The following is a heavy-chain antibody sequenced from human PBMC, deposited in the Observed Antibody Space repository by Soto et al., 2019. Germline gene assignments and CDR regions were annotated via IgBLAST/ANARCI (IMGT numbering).Heavy chain of an antibody. D-gene: IGHD1-26*01. Sequence: GASVKVSCKASGYTFTGYYMHWVRQAPGQGLEWMGWINPNSGGTNYAQKFQGRVTMTRDTSISTAYMELSRLRSDDTAVYYCARVVSGSYDYYGMDVWGQGTTVTVSS. CDR2: INPNSGGT. CDR3: ARVVSGSYDYYGMDV. V-gene: IGHV1-2*02. CDR1: GYTFTGYY. J-gene: IGHJ6*02.